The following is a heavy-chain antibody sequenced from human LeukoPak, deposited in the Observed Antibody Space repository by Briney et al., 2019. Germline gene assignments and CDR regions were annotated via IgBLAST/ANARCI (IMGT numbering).Heavy chain of an antibody. J-gene: IGHJ4*02. CDR2: ISGSGGST. CDR3: ANGAPTYCSSTSCPFNY. D-gene: IGHD2-2*01. Sequence: PGGSLRLSCAASGFTFSSYAMSWVRQAPGKGLEWVSAISGSGGSTYYADSVKGRFTISRDNSKNTLYLQMNSLRAEDTAVYYCANGAPTYCSSTSCPFNYWGQGTLVTVSS. V-gene: IGHV3-23*01. CDR1: GFTFSSYA.